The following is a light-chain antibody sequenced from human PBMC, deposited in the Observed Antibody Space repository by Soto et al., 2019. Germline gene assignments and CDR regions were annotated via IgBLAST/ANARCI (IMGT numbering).Light chain of an antibody. CDR1: QSLLHSYGYNY. V-gene: IGKV2-28*01. CDR3: QLSDSSLT. J-gene: IGKJ5*01. CDR2: LGS. Sequence: DIVMTQSPLSLPVTPGEPASISCRSTQSLLHSYGYNYLDWYLQKPGQSPQLLIYLGSNRSSGVPDRFSGSGSGTDFTLTISSLQPEDFATYYCQLSDSSLTFGQGTRLEIK.